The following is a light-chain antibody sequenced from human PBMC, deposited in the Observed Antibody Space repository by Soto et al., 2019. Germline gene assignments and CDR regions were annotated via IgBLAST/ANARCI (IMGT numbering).Light chain of an antibody. V-gene: IGKV1-5*03. CDR1: QTVSSW. CDR3: QHYSNYPLT. J-gene: IGKJ4*01. CDR2: KAS. Sequence: DIQMPQSPSTLSASVGDRVTITCRASQTVSSWLAWYQQKPGKAPKLLIYKASYLESGVPSRFSGSGSGTEFTLTIRSLQPDDFASYDCQHYSNYPLTFGGGTKVEIK.